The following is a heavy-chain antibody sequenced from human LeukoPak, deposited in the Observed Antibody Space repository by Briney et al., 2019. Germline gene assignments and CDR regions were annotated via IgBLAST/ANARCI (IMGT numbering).Heavy chain of an antibody. CDR1: GFTFSSSA. Sequence: GGSLRLSCAASGFTFSSSAMSWVRQAPGKGLEWVSAISNNGGYTYYADSVQGRFTISRDNTKNSLYLQMNNLRAEDTAIYYCVKPKYTSTWYPLDYWGQGTLVTVSS. J-gene: IGHJ4*02. CDR2: ISNNGGYT. CDR3: VKPKYTSTWYPLDY. D-gene: IGHD6-13*01. V-gene: IGHV3-23*01.